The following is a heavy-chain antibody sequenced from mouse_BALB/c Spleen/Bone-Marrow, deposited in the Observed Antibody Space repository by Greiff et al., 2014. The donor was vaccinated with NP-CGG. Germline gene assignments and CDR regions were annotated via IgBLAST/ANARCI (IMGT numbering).Heavy chain of an antibody. CDR2: IYPGDGDT. V-gene: IGHV1-80*01. CDR3: ARGGISVDY. CDR1: GYVFSTYW. J-gene: IGHJ2*01. Sequence: VQLQQSGAELVRPGSSVKISCKSSGYVFSTYWINWVKQRPGQGLEWIGQIYPGDGDTDFNGKSKDKATLTADESSNTAYMQLSSLTSEDSAVYFCARGGISVDYWGQGTTLTVSS.